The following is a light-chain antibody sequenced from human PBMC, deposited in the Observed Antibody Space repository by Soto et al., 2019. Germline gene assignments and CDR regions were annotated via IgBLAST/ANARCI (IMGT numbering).Light chain of an antibody. V-gene: IGKV3-15*01. Sequence: EIVMTQSPATLSVSPLERATLSCTAGQSFSSNLAWCQQKPGQAPRLLIYGASTRATGIPARFSGSGSGTEFTLTISSLQSEDFAVYYCQQYNNWPTWTFGQGTKVDIK. CDR2: GAS. CDR1: QSFSSN. J-gene: IGKJ1*01. CDR3: QQYNNWPTWT.